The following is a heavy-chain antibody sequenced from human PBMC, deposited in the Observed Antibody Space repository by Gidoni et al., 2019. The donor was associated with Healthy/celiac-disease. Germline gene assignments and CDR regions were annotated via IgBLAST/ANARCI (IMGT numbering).Heavy chain of an antibody. CDR2: ISWNSGSI. J-gene: IGHJ4*02. CDR3: AKSPRFLGELSLSFDY. V-gene: IGHV3-9*01. Sequence: EVQLVESGGGLVQPGRSLRLSCAASGFTFDDYAMHWVRQAPGKGLEWVSGISWNSGSIGYADSVKGRFTISRDNAKNSLYLQMNSLRAEDTALYYCAKSPRFLGELSLSFDYWGQGTLVTVSS. D-gene: IGHD3-16*02. CDR1: GFTFDDYA.